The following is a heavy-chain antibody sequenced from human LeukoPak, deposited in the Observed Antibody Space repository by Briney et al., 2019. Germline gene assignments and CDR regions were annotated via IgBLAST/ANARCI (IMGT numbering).Heavy chain of an antibody. D-gene: IGHD3-16*01. J-gene: IGHJ4*02. V-gene: IGHV4-61*08. Sequence: SETLSLTCTVSGGSISSGGYYWSWIRQPPGKGLEWIGYIYYSGSTNYNPSLKSRVTISVDTSKNQFSLKLSSVTAADTAVYYCARDGNNLGVDYWGQGTLVTVSS. CDR3: ARDGNNLGVDY. CDR1: GGSISSGGYY. CDR2: IYYSGST.